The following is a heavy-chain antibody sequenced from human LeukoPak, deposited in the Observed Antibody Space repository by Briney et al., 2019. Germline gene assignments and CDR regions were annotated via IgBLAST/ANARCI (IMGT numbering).Heavy chain of an antibody. D-gene: IGHD3-22*01. CDR3: ARPRIYYDSSGYPDY. V-gene: IGHV3-30-3*01. CDR1: GFTFSSYA. J-gene: IGHJ4*02. CDR2: ISYDGSNK. Sequence: HPGGSLRLSCAASGFTFSSYAMHWVRQAPGKGLEWVAVISYDGSNKYYADSVKGRFTISRDNSKNTLYLQMNSLRAEDTAVYYCARPRIYYDSSGYPDYWGQGALVTVSS.